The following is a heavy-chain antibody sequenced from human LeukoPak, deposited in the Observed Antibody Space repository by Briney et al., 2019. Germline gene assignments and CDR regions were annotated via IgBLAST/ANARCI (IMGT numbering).Heavy chain of an antibody. J-gene: IGHJ4*02. CDR1: GFTFNNAW. V-gene: IGHV3-15*01. CDR3: TTVYYYDSSGYYYDKYFEY. CDR2: IKSKTDGGTT. D-gene: IGHD3-22*01. Sequence: GGSLRLSCAASGFTFNNAWMSWVRQAPGKGLEWVGRIKSKTDGGTTDYAAPVKGRFTISRDDSNNTLYLQMNSLKTEDTAVYYCTTVYYYDSSGYYYDKYFEYWGQGTLVTVSS.